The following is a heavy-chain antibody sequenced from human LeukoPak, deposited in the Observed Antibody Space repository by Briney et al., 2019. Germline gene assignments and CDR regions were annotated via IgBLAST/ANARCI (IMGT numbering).Heavy chain of an antibody. Sequence: GGSLRLSCAASGFTFSSYAMSWVRQAPGKGLEWVSAISGSGGSTYYADSVKGRFTISRDNSKNTLYLQMNSLRAEDTAVYYCAKLPYYYGSGSYYEDYYFDYWGQGTLVTVSS. CDR1: GFTFSSYA. D-gene: IGHD3-10*01. J-gene: IGHJ4*02. CDR3: AKLPYYYGSGSYYEDYYFDY. V-gene: IGHV3-23*01. CDR2: ISGSGGST.